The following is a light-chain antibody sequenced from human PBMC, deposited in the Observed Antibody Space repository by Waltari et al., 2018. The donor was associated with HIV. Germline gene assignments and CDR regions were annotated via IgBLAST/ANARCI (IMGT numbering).Light chain of an antibody. CDR3: GTWDSSLSTYV. J-gene: IGLJ1*01. Sequence: QSVLTQPPSVSAAPGQKVSISCSGGISNVGNNYVSWYQQLPGTAPKLLMYENNKPPSGLPDRFPGSKSGTSATLDITGLQTGDEADYYCGTWDSSLSTYVFGSGTKVTAL. V-gene: IGLV1-51*02. CDR1: ISNVGNNY. CDR2: ENN.